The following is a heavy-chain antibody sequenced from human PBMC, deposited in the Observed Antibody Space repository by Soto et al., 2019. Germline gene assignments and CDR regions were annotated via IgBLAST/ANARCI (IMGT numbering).Heavy chain of an antibody. CDR3: ARGHFTSIPFDY. CDR2: INHSGST. Sequence: SETLSLTCAVYGGSFSGYYWSWIRQPPGKGLEWIGEINHSGSTNYNPSLKSRVTISVDTSKNQFSLKLSSVTAADTAVYYCARGHFTSIPFDYWGQGTLVTVS. J-gene: IGHJ4*02. V-gene: IGHV4-34*01. CDR1: GGSFSGYY.